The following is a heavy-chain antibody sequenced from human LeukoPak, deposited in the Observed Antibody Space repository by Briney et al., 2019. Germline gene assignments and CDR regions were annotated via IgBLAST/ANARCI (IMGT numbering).Heavy chain of an antibody. D-gene: IGHD3-10*01. CDR1: GFTFSTYW. J-gene: IGHJ4*02. Sequence: GGSLRLSCAAPGFTFSTYWMTWVRQAPGKGLEWVATIKQDGSDKYYVDSVKGRFTISRDNAQNSLHLQMNSLRAEDTAVYYCAILRGGNYWGQGTLVTVSS. CDR2: IKQDGSDK. CDR3: AILRGGNY. V-gene: IGHV3-7*02.